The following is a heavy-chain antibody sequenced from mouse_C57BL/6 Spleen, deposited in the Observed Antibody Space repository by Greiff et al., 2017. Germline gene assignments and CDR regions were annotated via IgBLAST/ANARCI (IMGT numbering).Heavy chain of an antibody. Sequence: VQLQQPGAELVRPGTSVKLSCKASGYTFTSSWIHWVKQRPGQGLEWIGVIYPSDSSTTYNQKFKGKATLTVDTSSSTAFMHLSSLTSEDSAVYYCARVYDDGSRYYYAMDYWGQGTSVTVSS. CDR2: IYPSDSST. V-gene: IGHV1-59*01. CDR3: ARVYDDGSRYYYAMDY. CDR1: GYTFTSSW. D-gene: IGHD2-3*01. J-gene: IGHJ4*01.